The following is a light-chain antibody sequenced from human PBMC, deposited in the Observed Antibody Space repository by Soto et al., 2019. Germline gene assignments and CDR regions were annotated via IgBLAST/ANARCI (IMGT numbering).Light chain of an antibody. Sequence: EIVMTQSPATLSVSPGETATLSCRASQSVGSAVAWYQHKPGQAPRLVIVASSIRATGGPGRFSGGGSGTEFTLTISILQPEDFAIYYCQQYKNWPPLTFGGGTTVEIK. J-gene: IGKJ4*01. CDR1: QSVGSA. CDR3: QQYKNWPPLT. V-gene: IGKV3D-15*03. CDR2: ASS.